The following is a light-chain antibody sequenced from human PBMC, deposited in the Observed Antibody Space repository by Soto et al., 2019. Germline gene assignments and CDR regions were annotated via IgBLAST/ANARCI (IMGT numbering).Light chain of an antibody. Sequence: QSALTQPASVSGSPGQSITISCTGTSSDVGGYNYVSWYQQHPGKAPKLMIYDVSERPSGVSDRFSASKSGNTASLIISGLQDEDEADYYCSSFTSDSSHYVFGSGTKLTVL. CDR3: SSFTSDSSHYV. CDR1: SSDVGGYNY. V-gene: IGLV2-14*01. CDR2: DVS. J-gene: IGLJ1*01.